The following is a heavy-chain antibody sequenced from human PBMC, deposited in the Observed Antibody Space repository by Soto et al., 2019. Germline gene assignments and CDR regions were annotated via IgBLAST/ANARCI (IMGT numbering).Heavy chain of an antibody. CDR2: INPNGGVT. CDR1: GDTFNDYY. CDR3: ARESGGAKATLAYYYFYMDV. J-gene: IGHJ6*03. Sequence: QVQLVQSGAEVKKPGASVTVSCRSSGDTFNDYYIHWVRQAPGQGLEWMGWINPNGGVTKYAQKFQGGVSMARDTSIRTVYMKLSRLRSDDTAVYYCARESGGAKATLAYYYFYMDVWGTGTTVTVSS. D-gene: IGHD1-26*01. V-gene: IGHV1-2*02.